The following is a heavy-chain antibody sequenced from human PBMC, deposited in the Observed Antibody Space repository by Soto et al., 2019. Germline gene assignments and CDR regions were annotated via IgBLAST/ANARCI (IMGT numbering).Heavy chain of an antibody. Sequence: ASVNVSCKASGYTFNSYYIQWVGQAAGQGLEWIGWINPKSGGIGYAQKFKGRGTMTRDTSISEVNMEMRSLTSDDNVVYYCPTVCSAGLLVALPAALGTPDYWGHAPLLNASS. CDR1: GYTFNSYY. V-gene: IGHV1-2*02. D-gene: IGHD3-10*02. CDR2: INPKSGGI. CDR3: PTVCSAGLLVALPAALGTPDY. J-gene: IGHJ4*01.